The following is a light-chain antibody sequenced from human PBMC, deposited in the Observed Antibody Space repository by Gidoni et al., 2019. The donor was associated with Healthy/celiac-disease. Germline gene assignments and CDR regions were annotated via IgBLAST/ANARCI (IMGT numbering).Light chain of an antibody. CDR3: QQYYSTPYT. CDR2: WAS. V-gene: IGKV4-1*01. J-gene: IGKJ2*01. CDR1: QSVLYSSNNKNY. Sequence: DIVMTQSPDSLPVSLGERATINCKSSQSVLYSSNNKNYLAWYQQKPGQPPKLLIYWASTRESGVPDRFSGGGSGTDFTLTISSLQAEDGAVYYCQQYYSTPYTFGQGTKLEIK.